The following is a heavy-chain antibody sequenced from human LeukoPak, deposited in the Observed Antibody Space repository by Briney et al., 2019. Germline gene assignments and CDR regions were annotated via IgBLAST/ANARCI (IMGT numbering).Heavy chain of an antibody. D-gene: IGHD6-19*01. CDR3: AGLYPYGSGWYYFDY. CDR2: ITTGDGNT. V-gene: IGHV3-23*01. CDR1: GFTFSSYT. Sequence: QTGGSLRLSCTASGFTFSSYTMTWVRQAPGKGLKWVSTITTGDGNTYYADSVKGRFTVSRDDSKNTLYLQMNSLRAEDTAVYYCAGLYPYGSGWYYFDYWGQGTLVTVSS. J-gene: IGHJ4*02.